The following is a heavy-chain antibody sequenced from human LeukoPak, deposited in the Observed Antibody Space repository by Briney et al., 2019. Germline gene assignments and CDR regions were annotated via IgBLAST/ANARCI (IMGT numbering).Heavy chain of an antibody. V-gene: IGHV4-59*01. CDR3: ARGEYGLFDY. CDR2: IYYSGST. CDR1: GDSISSYS. Sequence: PSETLSLTCTVSGDSISSYSWSWIRQPPGKGLEWIGYIYYSGSTKYNLSLKSRVTISVDTSKNQLSLKLSSVTAADTAVYYCARGEYGLFDYWGQGTLVTVSS. J-gene: IGHJ4*02. D-gene: IGHD2/OR15-2a*01.